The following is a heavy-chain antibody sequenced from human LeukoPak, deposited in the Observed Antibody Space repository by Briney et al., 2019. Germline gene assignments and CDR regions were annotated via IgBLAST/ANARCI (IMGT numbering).Heavy chain of an antibody. CDR1: GYTFTSYY. CDR3: ARESSGSYSTFDY. Sequence: GASVKVSCKXSGYTFTSYYMHWVRQTPGQGLEWMGIINPSGGSTSYSQKFQGRVTMTRDTSTSTVYMELSSLRSEDTAVYYCARESSGSYSTFDYWGQGTLVTVSS. CDR2: INPSGGST. V-gene: IGHV1-46*01. D-gene: IGHD1-26*01. J-gene: IGHJ4*02.